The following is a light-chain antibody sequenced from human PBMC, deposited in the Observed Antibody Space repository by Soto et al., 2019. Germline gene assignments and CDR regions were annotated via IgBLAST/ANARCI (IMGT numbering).Light chain of an antibody. V-gene: IGKV3-15*01. Sequence: EIVLTQSPGTLSLSPGERATLSCRASQSVSNNYLAWYQQKPGLAPSLLMYGTSTRATGTPARFSGSGSGTEFTLTISSLQSEDLAVYYCQQYNDWPRTFGPGTKVDIK. CDR3: QQYNDWPRT. CDR1: QSVSNN. CDR2: GTS. J-gene: IGKJ1*01.